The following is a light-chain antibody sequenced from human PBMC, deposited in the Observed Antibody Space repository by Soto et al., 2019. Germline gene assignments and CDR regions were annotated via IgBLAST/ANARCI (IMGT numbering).Light chain of an antibody. CDR2: EVT. Sequence: QSALTQPASVSGSPGQSITISCTGTSSDVGGYHYVSWYQQLPGKAPKLMIYEVTKRPSGVSNRFSGSKSDNTASLTISGLQAEDEADYYCSAYTTRRAVFGNGTKVT. CDR3: SAYTTRRAV. J-gene: IGLJ1*01. CDR1: SSDVGGYHY. V-gene: IGLV2-14*01.